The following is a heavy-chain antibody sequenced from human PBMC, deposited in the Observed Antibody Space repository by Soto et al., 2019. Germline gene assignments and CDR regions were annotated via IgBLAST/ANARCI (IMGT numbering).Heavy chain of an antibody. CDR1: GGSISSNY. V-gene: IGHV4-59*01. CDR3: ARYRREAAAGYTLDY. Sequence: SETLSLTCTVSGGSISSNYWTLIRQPPGKGLEWIGYVYNSGSTNYNPSLKSRVTISEDTSKSQFSLKVNSMTAADTAVYYCARYRREAAAGYTLDYWGQGILVTVSS. D-gene: IGHD6-13*01. CDR2: VYNSGST. J-gene: IGHJ4*02.